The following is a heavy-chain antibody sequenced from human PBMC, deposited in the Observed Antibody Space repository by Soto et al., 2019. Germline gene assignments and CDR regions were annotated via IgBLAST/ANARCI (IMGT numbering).Heavy chain of an antibody. Sequence: KPSETLSLTCVVSGGTIMSPDWWTFVRQPPGKGLEWIGEIFQSGSTNCTPSLESRVTISVDKSKNQFSLTLTSVTAADTAVYFCARGRGRYSSGWSWFDPWGQGILVTVSS. CDR1: GGTIMSPDW. CDR2: IFQSGST. J-gene: IGHJ5*02. CDR3: ARGRGRYSSGWSWFDP. D-gene: IGHD6-19*01. V-gene: IGHV4-4*02.